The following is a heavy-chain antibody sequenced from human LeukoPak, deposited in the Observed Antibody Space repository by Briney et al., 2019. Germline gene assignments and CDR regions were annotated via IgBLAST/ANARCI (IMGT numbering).Heavy chain of an antibody. CDR1: GGSFRGYY. CDR3: ARGSEQLRAFYYYSYMDV. J-gene: IGHJ6*03. V-gene: IGHV4-34*01. CDR2: INHSGST. D-gene: IGHD6-6*01. Sequence: SETLSLTCAVYGGSFRGYYWSWIRQPPGKGLEWIGEINHSGSTNYNPSLKSRVTISLDTSKNQFSLKLSPVTAADTAVYYCARGSEQLRAFYYYSYMDVWGKGTTVTVSS.